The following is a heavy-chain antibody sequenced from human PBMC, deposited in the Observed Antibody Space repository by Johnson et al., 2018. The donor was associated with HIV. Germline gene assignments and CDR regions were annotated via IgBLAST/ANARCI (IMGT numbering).Heavy chain of an antibody. CDR2: IFSVGDV. CDR1: GFTVSSNY. J-gene: IGHJ3*01. V-gene: IGHV3-66*02. CDR3: ARDGRDLVTRGSFDV. D-gene: IGHD3-9*01. Sequence: EKLVESGGGLVQPGGSLRLSCAASGFTVSSNYMSWVRQAPGKGLEWVSVIFSVGDVYYADSVKGRFTISRDNSKNMVYLQMNSLGPEDTAVYYCARDGRDLVTRGSFDVWGQGTVVTVSS.